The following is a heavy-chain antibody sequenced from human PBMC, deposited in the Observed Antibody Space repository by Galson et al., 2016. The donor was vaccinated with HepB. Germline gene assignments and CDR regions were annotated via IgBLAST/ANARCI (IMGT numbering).Heavy chain of an antibody. Sequence: SLRLSCAASGFTFSSYWMHWVRQAPGKGLEWVSSISWNSGSIGYADSVKGRFTISRDNAKNSLYLQMNSLRAEDTACYYCAQDKASMSVGAANFQHWGQGTLVTVSS. CDR2: ISWNSGSI. CDR1: GFTFSSYW. J-gene: IGHJ1*01. CDR3: AQDKASMSVGAANFQH. D-gene: IGHD1-26*01. V-gene: IGHV3-9*01.